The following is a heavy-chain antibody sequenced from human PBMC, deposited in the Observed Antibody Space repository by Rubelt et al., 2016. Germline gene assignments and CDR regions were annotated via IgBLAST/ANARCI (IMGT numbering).Heavy chain of an antibody. V-gene: IGHV3-33*01. J-gene: IGHJ3*02. CDR1: GFTFSSYG. D-gene: IGHD6-13*01. CDR3: ARDRAGSSSWYPVFGAFDI. CDR2: IWYDGSNE. Sequence: QVQLVESGGGVVQPGRSLRLSCAASGFTFSSYGMHWVRQAPGKGLEWVAVIWYDGSNEYYADSVKGRFTISRDKSKNTLYLQMNSLRAEDTAVYYCARDRAGSSSWYPVFGAFDIWGQGTMVTVSS.